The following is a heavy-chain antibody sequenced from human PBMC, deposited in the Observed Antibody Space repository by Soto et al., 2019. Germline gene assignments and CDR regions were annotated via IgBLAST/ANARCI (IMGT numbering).Heavy chain of an antibody. V-gene: IGHV3-74*01. J-gene: IGHJ6*03. CDR2: INPDGSIT. CDR1: GFTFTNYW. Sequence: EVQLVESGGGLVQPGESLRLSCVASGFTFTNYWMHWVRQAPGKGLVWVSRINPDGSITSHGDSVKGRFTISRDNAKNTLKLQMSSLRAEDTAVYYCARLLRGYYYMDVWGKGTTVTVSS. CDR3: ARLLRGYYYMDV.